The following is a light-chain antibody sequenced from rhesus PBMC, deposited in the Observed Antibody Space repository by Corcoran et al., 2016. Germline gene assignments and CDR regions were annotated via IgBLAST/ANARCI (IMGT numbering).Light chain of an antibody. J-gene: IGLJ6*01. V-gene: IGLV2-13*03. Sequence: QAAPTQSPSVSGSPGQSVTISCTGTNSDIGGYNRVSWYQQHPGKAPKLMIFEVSKRPSGVSDRFSGSKSGNTASLTISGLQAEDEAVGNGSSFASSSPFVVGRGTTLS. CDR3: SSFASSSPFV. CDR2: EVS. CDR1: NSDIGGYNR.